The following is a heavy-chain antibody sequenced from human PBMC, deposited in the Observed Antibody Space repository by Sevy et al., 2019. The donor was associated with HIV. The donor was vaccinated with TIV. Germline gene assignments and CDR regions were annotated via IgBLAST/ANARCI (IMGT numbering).Heavy chain of an antibody. J-gene: IGHJ6*03. Sequence: GGSLRLSCAASGFTVSSNYMSWVRQAPGKGLEWVSVIYSGGSTYYADSVKGRFTISRDNSKNTLYLQMNSLRAEDTAVYYCARTGWATAGPNYYYYYMDVWGKGTTVTVSS. CDR2: IYSGGST. D-gene: IGHD5-12*01. CDR1: GFTVSSNY. CDR3: ARTGWATAGPNYYYYYMDV. V-gene: IGHV3-66*02.